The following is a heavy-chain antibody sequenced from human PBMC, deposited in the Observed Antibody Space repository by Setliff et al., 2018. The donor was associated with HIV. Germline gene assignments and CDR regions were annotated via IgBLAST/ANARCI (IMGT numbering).Heavy chain of an antibody. D-gene: IGHD6-13*01. V-gene: IGHV4-30-4*08. CDR2: ITYSGST. CDR1: GGSISSDDYY. Sequence: SETLSLTCTASGGSISSDDYYWNWIRQPPGKGLEWIGYITYSGSTYDSPSLKSRVTISVDTSKNQFSLKLSSVTAADTAIYYCARTYSSNWYIDYWGQGTLVTVSS. CDR3: ARTYSSNWYIDY. J-gene: IGHJ4*02.